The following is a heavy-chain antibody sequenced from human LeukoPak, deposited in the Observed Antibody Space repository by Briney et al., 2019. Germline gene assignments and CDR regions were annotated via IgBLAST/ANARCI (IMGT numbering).Heavy chain of an antibody. V-gene: IGHV3-23*01. CDR2: IFPSGGGI. D-gene: IGHD2-8*02. Sequence: PGGSLRLSCAASGFTFSTFAMIWARQPPGKGLEWVSSIFPSGGGIHYADSVRGRFTISRDNSKSTLSLQMNSLRAEDTAIYYCATYRQVLLPFESWGQGTLVTVSS. CDR3: ATYRQVLLPFES. J-gene: IGHJ4*02. CDR1: GFTFSTFA.